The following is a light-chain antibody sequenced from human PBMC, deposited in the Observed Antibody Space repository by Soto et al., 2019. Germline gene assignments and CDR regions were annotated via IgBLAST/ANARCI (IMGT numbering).Light chain of an antibody. V-gene: IGLV2-23*01. J-gene: IGLJ2*01. Sequence: QSVLTQPASVSGSPGQSITISCTGTTSDVGSYNLVSWYQQHPGKAPKLMIYEDSKRPSGVSNRFSGSKSGNTASLTISGLQAEDEADYHCCSYAGSSVVFGGGTKLTVL. CDR2: EDS. CDR1: TSDVGSYNL. CDR3: CSYAGSSVV.